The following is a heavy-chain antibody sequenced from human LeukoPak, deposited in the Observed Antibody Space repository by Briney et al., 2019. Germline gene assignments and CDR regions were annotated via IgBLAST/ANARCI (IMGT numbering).Heavy chain of an antibody. D-gene: IGHD6-19*01. V-gene: IGHV3-53*01. CDR3: ARGSSSGLVWYFDL. CDR2: IYSGGST. J-gene: IGHJ2*01. CDR1: GFTVSSNY. Sequence: GGSLRLSCAASGFTVSSNYMSWVRQAPGKGLEWVSVIYSGGSTYYADSVKGRFTISRDNSKNTLYLQMNSLRAEDTAVYYCARGSSSGLVWYFDLWGRGTLATVSS.